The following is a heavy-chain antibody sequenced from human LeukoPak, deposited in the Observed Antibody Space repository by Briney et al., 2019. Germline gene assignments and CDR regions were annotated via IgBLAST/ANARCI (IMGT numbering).Heavy chain of an antibody. CDR2: ISSSSTYT. D-gene: IGHD4-17*01. Sequence: PGGSLGLSCAASGFTFSDYYMTWIRQAPGKGLEWVSYISSSSTYTNYADSVKGRFTISRDNAKNSLYLQMNSLRAEDTAVYYCARGSSVLTTEDYWGQGTLVTVSS. CDR1: GFTFSDYY. V-gene: IGHV3-11*06. CDR3: ARGSSVLTTEDY. J-gene: IGHJ4*02.